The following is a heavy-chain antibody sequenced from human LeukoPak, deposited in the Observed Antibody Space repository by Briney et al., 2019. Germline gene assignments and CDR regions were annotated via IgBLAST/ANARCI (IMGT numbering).Heavy chain of an antibody. CDR3: ARAESNXXXMDV. D-gene: IGHD1-7*01. CDR2: ISPSGGST. V-gene: IGHV1-46*01. Sequence: ASVKVSCKAFGYTFTSNYMHWVRQAPGQGPEWMGVISPSGGSTTYAQKFQGRVTITADESTSTAYMELSSLRSEDTAVYYCARAESNXXXMDVXXXGTXVTI. J-gene: IGHJ6*03. CDR1: GYTFTSNY.